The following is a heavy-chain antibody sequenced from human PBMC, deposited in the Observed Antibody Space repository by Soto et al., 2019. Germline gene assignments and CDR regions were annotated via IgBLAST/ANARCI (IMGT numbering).Heavy chain of an antibody. CDR2: VTGGGHTT. V-gene: IGHV3-23*01. CDR3: ASSSGDLDVYGMDI. Sequence: RRLSCAASGFTFSRYAMSWVRQAPGKGLEWVSTVTGGGHTTYSADSVNGRFTISRDNSKNTLYLQMNNLRAEDTAIYYCASSSGDLDVYGMDIWGPGTTVTVSS. CDR1: GFTFSRYA. D-gene: IGHD3-10*01. J-gene: IGHJ6*02.